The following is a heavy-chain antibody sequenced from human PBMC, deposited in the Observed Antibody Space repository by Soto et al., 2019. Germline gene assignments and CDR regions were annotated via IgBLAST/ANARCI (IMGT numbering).Heavy chain of an antibody. CDR1: GFTFDDYT. CDR3: AKVVHPSGYSSSSWDSGGMDV. Sequence: GGSLRLSCAASGFTFDDYTMHWVRQAPGKGLEWVSLISWDGGSTYYADSVKGRFTISRDNSKNSLYLQMNSLRTEDTALYYCAKVVHPSGYSSSSWDSGGMDVWGQGTTVTVSS. D-gene: IGHD6-6*01. V-gene: IGHV3-43*01. J-gene: IGHJ6*02. CDR2: ISWDGGST.